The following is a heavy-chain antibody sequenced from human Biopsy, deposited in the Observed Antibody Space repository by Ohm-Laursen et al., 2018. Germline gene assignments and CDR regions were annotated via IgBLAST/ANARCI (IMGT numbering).Heavy chain of an antibody. CDR3: ARTPILIVSAGLVYRHRRHLQGMDV. CDR1: GFSLSARGMC. Sequence: TQTLTLTSSFSGFSLSARGMCVSWIRQAPGKALEWLARVVWDDYKDYSASLQTKLSISKDTPNDQVVLTVNNVDPADTATYYCARTPILIVSAGLVYRHRRHLQGMDVWGQGIAVTVS. V-gene: IGHV2-70*11. J-gene: IGHJ6*02. D-gene: IGHD6-13*01. CDR2: VVWDDYK.